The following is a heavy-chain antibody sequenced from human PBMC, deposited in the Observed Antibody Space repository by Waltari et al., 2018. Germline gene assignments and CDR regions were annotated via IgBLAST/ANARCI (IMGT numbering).Heavy chain of an antibody. CDR2: IYHGGDK. CDR1: GYLINSGYY. Sequence: QVQLQESGPGLVRPSETLSLTCAVSGYLINSGYYWGWVRQTPGKGLQWIGTIYHGGDKYYNPCLESRVTMSLDTSKNQFFLKLTSVTAEDTAMYYCVRNGLGYCTSSTCYKNDNWGQGTLVTVSS. D-gene: IGHD2-2*01. CDR3: VRNGLGYCTSSTCYKNDN. J-gene: IGHJ1*01. V-gene: IGHV4-38-2*01.